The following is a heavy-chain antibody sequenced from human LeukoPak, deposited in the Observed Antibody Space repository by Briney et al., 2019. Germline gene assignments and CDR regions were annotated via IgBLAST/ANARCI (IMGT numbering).Heavy chain of an antibody. CDR2: INPDSGGT. D-gene: IGHD3-3*01. J-gene: IGHJ5*02. CDR1: GYTFAGYY. V-gene: IGHV1-2*02. Sequence: ASVKVSCKASGYTFAGYYLHWLRQTPGQGLEWMGWINPDSGGTNYAQRFHGRVTTTRDTSISTAYMELSSLRSDDTAAYYCASLDLEERRDNWFDPWGQGTLVTVSS. CDR3: ASLDLEERRDNWFDP.